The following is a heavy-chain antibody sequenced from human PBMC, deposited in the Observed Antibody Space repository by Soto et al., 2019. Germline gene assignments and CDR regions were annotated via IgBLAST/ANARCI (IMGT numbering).Heavy chain of an antibody. D-gene: IGHD6-19*01. V-gene: IGHV1-18*04. J-gene: IGHJ5*01. CDR1: GDTFSSYG. CDR3: ARGGMYISSRRLFDS. Sequence: QVQLVQSGAEVKKPGASVKVSCKTSGDTFSSYGIHWVRQAPGQGLEWMAWISAYTGNTDYAKSVQGRVTVTTDTSTSTAYMELRRLTSEDTAVYYCARGGMYISSRRLFDSWGQGTLVTVSS. CDR2: ISAYTGNT.